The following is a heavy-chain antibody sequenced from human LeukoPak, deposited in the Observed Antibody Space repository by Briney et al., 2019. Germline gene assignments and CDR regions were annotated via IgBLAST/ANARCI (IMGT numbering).Heavy chain of an antibody. CDR3: ARLWLRVRGVIITWYYFDY. J-gene: IGHJ4*02. Sequence: PSETLSLTCTVSGGSISSSSYYWGWIRQPPGKGLEWIGSIYYSGSTYYNPSLKSRVTISVDTSKNQFSLKLSSVTAADTAVYYCARLWLRVRGVIITWYYFDYWGQGTLVTVSS. CDR2: IYYSGST. D-gene: IGHD3-10*01. CDR1: GGSISSSSYY. V-gene: IGHV4-39*01.